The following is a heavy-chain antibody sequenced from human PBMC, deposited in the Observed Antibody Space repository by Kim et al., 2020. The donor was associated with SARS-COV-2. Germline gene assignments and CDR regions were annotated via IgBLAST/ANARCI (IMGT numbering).Heavy chain of an antibody. Sequence: SETLSLTCTVSGGSISSSSYYWGCIRQPPGKGLEWIGSIYYSGSTYYNPSLKSRVTISVDTSKNQFSLKLSSVTAADTAVYYCARRMGEYYYYGMDVWGQGTTVTVSS. J-gene: IGHJ6*02. CDR3: ARRMGEYYYYGMDV. CDR1: GGSISSSSYY. D-gene: IGHD3-16*01. CDR2: IYYSGST. V-gene: IGHV4-39*01.